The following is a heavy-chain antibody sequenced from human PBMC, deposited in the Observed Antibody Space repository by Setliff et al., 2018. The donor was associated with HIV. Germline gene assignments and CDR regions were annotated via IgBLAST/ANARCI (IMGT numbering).Heavy chain of an antibody. CDR2: IIPILGVA. D-gene: IGHD6-19*01. CDR1: RSTFNSHT. Sequence: SVKVSCKASRSTFNSHTINWVRQAPGQGLDWMGRIIPILGVANYAQKFQGRVTMTRDTSTSTVYMELSSLRSEDTAVYYCARNPRIAVAGTDYHYYMDVWGKGTTVTVSS. V-gene: IGHV1-69*02. CDR3: ARNPRIAVAGTDYHYYMDV. J-gene: IGHJ6*03.